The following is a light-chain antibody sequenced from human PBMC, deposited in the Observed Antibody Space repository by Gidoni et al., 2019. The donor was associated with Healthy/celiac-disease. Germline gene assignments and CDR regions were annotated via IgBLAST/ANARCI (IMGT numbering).Light chain of an antibody. CDR3: QQYYSTPCS. V-gene: IGKV4-1*01. CDR1: QSVLYSSNNKNY. J-gene: IGKJ2*04. CDR2: LAS. Sequence: DIVMTKSADSLAVSLGERATINCKSSQSVLYSSNNKNYLAWYQHKPGPPPQLLIYLASTRESAAPDLFSGSGSGTYFTLTISSLQAEDVAFYYCQQYYSTPCSFGQGTKLEIK.